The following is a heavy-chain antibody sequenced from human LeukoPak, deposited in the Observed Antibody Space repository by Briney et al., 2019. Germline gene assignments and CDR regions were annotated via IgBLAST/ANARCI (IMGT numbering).Heavy chain of an antibody. J-gene: IGHJ4*02. V-gene: IGHV3-23*01. D-gene: IGHD6-19*01. CDR2: IGGIGGST. CDR3: AKKVHTEQWLVPFDY. CDR1: GFTFSNFA. Sequence: PGGSLRLSCAASGFTFSNFAMNWVRQAPGKGLEWVSTIGGIGGSTYYADSVKGRFTISRDHAKSTLYLQMNCGNGCVMAVDNCAKKVHTEQWLVPFDYWGQGTLVTVSS.